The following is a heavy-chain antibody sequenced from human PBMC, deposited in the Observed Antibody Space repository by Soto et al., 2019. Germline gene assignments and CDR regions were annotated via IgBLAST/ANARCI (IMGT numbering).Heavy chain of an antibody. CDR1: GFTFSSYA. CDR3: ARPLWRDDYNWGYFDL. V-gene: IGHV3-30-3*01. Sequence: QVQLVESGGGVVQPGRSLRLSCAASGFTFSSYAMHWVRQAPGKGLEWVAVISYDGSNKYYADSVKGRFTISRDNSKNPLHLQMNSLRLEDTAVYYCARPLWRDDYNWGYFDLWGRGTLVTVSS. D-gene: IGHD4-4*01. J-gene: IGHJ2*01. CDR2: ISYDGSNK.